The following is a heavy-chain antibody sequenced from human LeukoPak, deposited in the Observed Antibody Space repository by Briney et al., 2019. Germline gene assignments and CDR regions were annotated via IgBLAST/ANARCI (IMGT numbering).Heavy chain of an antibody. D-gene: IGHD2-15*01. J-gene: IGHJ4*02. V-gene: IGHV3-11*01. CDR3: ARGSRGPNHYCSGGSCYTIDY. CDR2: ISSSGSTI. Sequence: GGSLRLSCAAYGFTFGDYYMSWNRQAPGKGLEWVSYISSSGSTIYYADSVKGRFTISRDNAKNSLYLQMNSLRAEDTAVYYCARGSRGPNHYCSGGSCYTIDYWGQGTLVTVSS. CDR1: GFTFGDYY.